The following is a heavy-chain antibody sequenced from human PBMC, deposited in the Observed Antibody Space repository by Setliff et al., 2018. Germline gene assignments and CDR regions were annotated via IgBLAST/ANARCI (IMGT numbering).Heavy chain of an antibody. Sequence: PSETLSLTCTVSGASVKSHYWSWLRQAPGKGLEWVGFIFYSGDTNYNPSLKSRVTISVDTSKNQFSLKLSSVTAADTAVYYCARGRNVAARLLDSWGQGARVTVSS. D-gene: IGHD6-6*01. J-gene: IGHJ4*02. CDR2: IFYSGDT. CDR3: ARGRNVAARLLDS. CDR1: GASVKSHY. V-gene: IGHV4-59*02.